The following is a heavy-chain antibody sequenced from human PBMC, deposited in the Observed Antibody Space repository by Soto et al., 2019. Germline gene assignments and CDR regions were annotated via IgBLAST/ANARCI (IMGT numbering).Heavy chain of an antibody. CDR1: GYDFTHYW. CDR2: IYPGDSDT. J-gene: IGHJ4*02. Sequence: GESLKISCKGSGYDFTHYWIAWVRQTPGKGLEWMGVIYPGDSDTKYSPSFQGQVTISADKSIDTAYLQRSGLKASDTAIYYCARAVGYTDGSDFERRGNWGQGSLVTVSS. V-gene: IGHV5-51*01. D-gene: IGHD3-10*01. CDR3: ARAVGYTDGSDFERRGN.